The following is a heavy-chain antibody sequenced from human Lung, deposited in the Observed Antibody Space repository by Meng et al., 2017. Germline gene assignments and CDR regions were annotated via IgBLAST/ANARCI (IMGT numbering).Heavy chain of an antibody. V-gene: IGHV4-34*01. D-gene: IGHD4-11*01. CDR3: ARGPTTMAHDFDY. CDR2: INHSGST. CDR1: GGSFGDYY. J-gene: IGHJ4*02. Sequence: QGHLRRGGADLWKPPEPLSLPCVVSGGSFGDYYWSWIRQPPGKGLEWIGEINHSGSTNYNPSLESRATISVDTSQNNLSLKLSSVTAADSAVYYCARGPTTMAHDFDYWGQGTLVTVSS.